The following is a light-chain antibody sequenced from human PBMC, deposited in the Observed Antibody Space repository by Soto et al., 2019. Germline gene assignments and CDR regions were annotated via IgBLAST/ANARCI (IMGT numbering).Light chain of an antibody. V-gene: IGKV3-20*01. CDR2: GAS. CDR3: QQYGGSPLLT. CDR1: RAISSSF. J-gene: IGKJ3*01. Sequence: IVLTQSPGTLSLSPGDRATLSCRASRAISSSFLAWYQQKPGQAPRLLIYGASSRATGIPDRFSGSGSGTDFTLIISRLEREDFAVYYCQQYGGSPLLTFGPGTKVDIK.